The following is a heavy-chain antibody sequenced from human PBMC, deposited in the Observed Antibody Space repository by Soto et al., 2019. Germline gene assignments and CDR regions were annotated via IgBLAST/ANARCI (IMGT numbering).Heavy chain of an antibody. D-gene: IGHD1-1*01. CDR3: AKYLRNWNDASDY. Sequence: EVQLLESGGGLVQPGGSLRLSCAASGFTFSSYAMSWVRQATGKGLEWVSAISGSGGSTYYADSVKGRFTISRDNSKNTLHLQMNSLRAEDTAVYYCAKYLRNWNDASDYWGQGTLVTVSS. CDR2: ISGSGGST. V-gene: IGHV3-23*01. J-gene: IGHJ4*02. CDR1: GFTFSSYA.